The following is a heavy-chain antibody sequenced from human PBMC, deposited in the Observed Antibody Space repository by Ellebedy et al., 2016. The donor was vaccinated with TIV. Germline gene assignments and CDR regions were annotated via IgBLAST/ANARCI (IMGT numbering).Heavy chain of an antibody. V-gene: IGHV3-21*01. CDR3: ARGHDQLPPFNWFDP. D-gene: IGHD2-2*01. CDR2: ISSSSSYI. J-gene: IGHJ5*02. Sequence: GESLKISXAASGFTFSSYSMNWVRQAPGKGLEWVSSISSSSSYIYYADSVKGRFTISRDNAKNSLYLQMNSLRAEDTAVYYCARGHDQLPPFNWFDPWGQGTLVTVSS. CDR1: GFTFSSYS.